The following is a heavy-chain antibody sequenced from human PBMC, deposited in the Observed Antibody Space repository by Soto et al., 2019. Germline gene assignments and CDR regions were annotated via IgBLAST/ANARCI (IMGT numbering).Heavy chain of an antibody. CDR1: GGSISSGGYY. CDR3: ARARGNQLRGWFDP. J-gene: IGHJ5*02. Sequence: QVQLQESGPGLVKPSQTLSLTCTVSGGSISSGGYYWSWIRQHPGKGLEWIGYIYHSGTTYYNPSLKSRVTISVDKWKNQVSLKLTSVPAADTAVYYCARARGNQLRGWFDPWGQGTLVTVSS. V-gene: IGHV4-31*03. D-gene: IGHD2-2*01. CDR2: IYHSGTT.